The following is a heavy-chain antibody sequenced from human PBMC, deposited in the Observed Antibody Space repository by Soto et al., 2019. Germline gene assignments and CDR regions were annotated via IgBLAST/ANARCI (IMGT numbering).Heavy chain of an antibody. CDR1: GFTFDDYA. J-gene: IGHJ4*02. CDR3: AKDIGESWAAGTIDY. V-gene: IGHV3-9*01. CDR2: ISWNSGSI. D-gene: IGHD6-13*01. Sequence: GGSLGLSCAASGFTFDDYAMHWVRQAPGKGLEWVSGISWNSGSIGYADSVKGRFTISRDNAKNSLYLQMNSLRAEDTALYYCAKDIGESWAAGTIDYWGQGTLVSVSS.